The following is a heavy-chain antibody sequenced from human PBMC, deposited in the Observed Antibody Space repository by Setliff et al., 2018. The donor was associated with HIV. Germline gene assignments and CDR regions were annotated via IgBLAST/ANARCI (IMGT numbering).Heavy chain of an antibody. D-gene: IGHD3-22*01. J-gene: IGHJ4*02. CDR3: ASSRPPDDSSGFLDH. Sequence: LRLSCAASGFTFSTSWMTWVRQAPGQGLEWVANIKGDGSAEYYVDSAKGRFTISRDNAKNSLYLQMNSLRAEDTAIYYCASSRPPDDSSGFLDHWGQGTLVTVSS. V-gene: IGHV3-7*03. CDR1: GFTFSTSW. CDR2: IKGDGSAE.